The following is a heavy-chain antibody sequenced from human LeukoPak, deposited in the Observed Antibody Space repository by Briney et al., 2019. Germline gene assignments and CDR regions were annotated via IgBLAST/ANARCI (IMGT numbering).Heavy chain of an antibody. CDR1: GFTFSTYS. Sequence: GGSLRLSCAASGFTFSTYSMSWVRQTPGKGLEWVSSISGSSSYIYYADSVKGQFTISRDNTKNSLYLQMNSLRAEDTAVYYCARDFRTQLDGYSPPYHFDYWGQGTRVTVSS. J-gene: IGHJ4*02. D-gene: IGHD5-24*01. CDR3: ARDFRTQLDGYSPPYHFDY. V-gene: IGHV3-21*01. CDR2: ISGSSSYI.